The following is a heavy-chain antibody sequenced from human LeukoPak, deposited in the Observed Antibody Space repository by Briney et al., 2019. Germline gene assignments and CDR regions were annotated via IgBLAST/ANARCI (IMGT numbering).Heavy chain of an antibody. CDR1: GFSLRRYS. V-gene: IGHV3-21*01. D-gene: IGHD3-10*02. Sequence: PGGSLRLSCVASGFSLRRYSMGWVRQAPGKGLEWVSSMSNIGNHLYYADSVKGRFTICRDNAKNSLYLQMNSLRAEDTAVYYCAELGITMIGGVWGKGTTVTISS. J-gene: IGHJ6*04. CDR2: MSNIGNHL. CDR3: AELGITMIGGV.